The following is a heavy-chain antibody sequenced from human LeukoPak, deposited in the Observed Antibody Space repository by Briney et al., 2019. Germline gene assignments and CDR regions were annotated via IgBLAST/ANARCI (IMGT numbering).Heavy chain of an antibody. Sequence: GGSLRLSCAASGFTFSSYGMHWVRQAPGKGLEWVAFIRYDGSNKYYADSVKGRFTISRDNSKNTLFLQMNNLRTEDTAVYYCAKDQPDDYDNSQWAFDYWGQGTLVTVSS. CDR1: GFTFSSYG. CDR2: IRYDGSNK. V-gene: IGHV3-30*02. CDR3: AKDQPDDYDNSQWAFDY. D-gene: IGHD3-22*01. J-gene: IGHJ4*02.